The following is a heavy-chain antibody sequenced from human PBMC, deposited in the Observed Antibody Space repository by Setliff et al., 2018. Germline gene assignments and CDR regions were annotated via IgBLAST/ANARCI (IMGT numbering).Heavy chain of an antibody. CDR3: ARMSGFLYMDV. Sequence: PSETLSLTCTVSGGSISSSSYYWGWLRQPPGKGLEWIGSLYHSGTTYYNPSLKSRVTISVDTSKNQFSLNLTSVTAADTAVYYCARMSGFLYMDVWGKGTTVTVSS. J-gene: IGHJ6*03. CDR1: GGSISSSSYY. D-gene: IGHD3-3*01. V-gene: IGHV4-39*01. CDR2: LYHSGTT.